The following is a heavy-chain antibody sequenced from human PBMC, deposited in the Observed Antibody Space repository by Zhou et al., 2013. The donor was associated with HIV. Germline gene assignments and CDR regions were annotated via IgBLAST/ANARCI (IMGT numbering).Heavy chain of an antibody. D-gene: IGHD2-15*01. J-gene: IGHJ2*01. CDR3: ARDALHLHFIWGYFDL. V-gene: IGHV1-18*01. CDR1: GYTFTSYG. Sequence: QVQLVQSGAEVKKPGASVKVSCKASGYTFTSYGVSWVRQAPGQGLEWMGWISTYDGNTNYAQKLQGRVTMTTDTSTSTAYMELRSLRSDDTAVYYCARDALHLHFIWGYFDLWGRGTLVTVSS. CDR2: ISTYDGNT.